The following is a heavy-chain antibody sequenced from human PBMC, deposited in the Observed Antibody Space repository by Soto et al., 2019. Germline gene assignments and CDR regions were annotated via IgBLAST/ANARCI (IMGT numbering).Heavy chain of an antibody. J-gene: IGHJ5*02. CDR1: GGSISSYF. Sequence: SETLSLTCAVSGGSISSYFWSWIRQPPGKGLDWIGYISYSGSTNYNPSLKSRVTISVDTSENQFSLKLSSVTAADTAVYYCARLSYSSSWYRECWFDPWGQGTLVTVSS. V-gene: IGHV4-59*08. CDR3: ARLSYSSSWYRECWFDP. D-gene: IGHD6-13*01. CDR2: ISYSGST.